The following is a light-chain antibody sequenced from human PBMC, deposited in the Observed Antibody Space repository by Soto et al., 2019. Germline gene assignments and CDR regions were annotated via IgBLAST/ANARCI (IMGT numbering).Light chain of an antibody. V-gene: IGLV2-14*01. J-gene: IGLJ1*01. CDR1: SSDVGGYNY. CDR3: SSYTSSSTLV. CDR2: EVS. Sequence: QSVLTQPASVSGSPGQSITISCTGTSSDVGGYNYVSWYQQHPGKAPKLMIYEVSNRPSGVSNRFSGSKSGNTASLTISGLQAEDEADYYCSSYTSSSTLVFRTGTQLTVL.